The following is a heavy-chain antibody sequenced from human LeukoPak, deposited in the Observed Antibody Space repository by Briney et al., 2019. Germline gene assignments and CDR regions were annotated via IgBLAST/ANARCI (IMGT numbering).Heavy chain of an antibody. CDR2: IYTSGST. D-gene: IGHD1-7*01. V-gene: IGHV4-4*07. J-gene: IGHJ6*02. Sequence: SETLSLTCTVSGGSISSYYWSWIRQPAGKGLEWIGRIYTSGSTNYNPSLKSRVTMSVDTSKNQFSLKLSSVTAADTAVYYCARGNWNYFPHYYYGMDVWGQGTTVTVSS. CDR1: GGSISSYY. CDR3: ARGNWNYFPHYYYGMDV.